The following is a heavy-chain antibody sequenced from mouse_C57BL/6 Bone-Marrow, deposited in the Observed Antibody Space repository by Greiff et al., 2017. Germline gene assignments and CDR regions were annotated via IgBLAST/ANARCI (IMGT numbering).Heavy chain of an antibody. V-gene: IGHV1-82*01. CDR2: IYPGDGDT. D-gene: IGHD1-1*01. Sequence: VQLQQSGPELVKPGASVKISCKASGYAFSSSWMNWVKQRPGKGLEWIGRIYPGDGDTNYNGKFKGKATLTADKSSSTAYMQLSSLTSEDSAVYCGARDYGSSSWFAYWGQGTLVTVSA. CDR3: ARDYGSSSWFAY. CDR1: GYAFSSSW. J-gene: IGHJ3*01.